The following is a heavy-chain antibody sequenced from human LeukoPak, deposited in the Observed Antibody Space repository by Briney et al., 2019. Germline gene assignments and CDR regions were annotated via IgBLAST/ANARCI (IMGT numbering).Heavy chain of an antibody. CDR1: GFTFSNYW. Sequence: PGGSLRLSCAASGFTFSNYWMSWVRQAPGKGLEWVANIKQDGSEKYYVDSVKGRFTISRDNAKNSPYLQMNSLRAEDTAMYYCARVRGYYYYMDVWGKGTTVTVSS. CDR3: ARVRGYYYYMDV. CDR2: IKQDGSEK. J-gene: IGHJ6*03. V-gene: IGHV3-7*01.